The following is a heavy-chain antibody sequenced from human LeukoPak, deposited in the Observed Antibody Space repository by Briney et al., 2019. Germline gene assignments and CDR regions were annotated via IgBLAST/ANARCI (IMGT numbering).Heavy chain of an antibody. CDR2: ISGSGGST. V-gene: IGHV3-23*01. CDR3: AKGADTFDY. CDR1: GFTFSDYY. J-gene: IGHJ4*02. Sequence: GGSLRLSCAASGFTFSDYYMSWVRQAPGKGLEWGSGISGSGGSTYYADSVKGRFTISRDKSKNTLYLQMNSLRAEDTAVYYCAKGADTFDYWGQGTLVTVSS.